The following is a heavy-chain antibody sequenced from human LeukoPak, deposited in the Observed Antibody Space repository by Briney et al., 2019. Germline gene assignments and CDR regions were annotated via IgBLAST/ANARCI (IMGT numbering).Heavy chain of an antibody. CDR1: GGSMTSYY. Sequence: PSETLSLTCTVSGGSMTSYYWNWIRQPAGKGLEWIGRIYTSGSTHYNPSLKSRVIMSVDTSKNHFSLKLSSVTAADTAVYYCARSLYQLIWFDPWGQGTQVTVSS. CDR2: IYTSGST. V-gene: IGHV4-4*07. D-gene: IGHD3-16*01. CDR3: ARSLYQLIWFDP. J-gene: IGHJ5*02.